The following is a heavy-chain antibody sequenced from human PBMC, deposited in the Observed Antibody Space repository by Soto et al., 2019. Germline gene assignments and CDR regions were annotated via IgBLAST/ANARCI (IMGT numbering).Heavy chain of an antibody. V-gene: IGHV4-34*01. J-gene: IGHJ4*02. CDR3: ARIAAAGSDY. D-gene: IGHD6-13*01. CDR1: GGSFSGYY. CDR2: INHSGGT. Sequence: SETLSLTCAVYGGSFSGYYWSWIRQPPGKGLEWIGEINHSGGTNYNPSLKSRVTISVDTSKNQFSLKLSSVTAADTAVYYCARIAAAGSDYWGQGTLVTVSS.